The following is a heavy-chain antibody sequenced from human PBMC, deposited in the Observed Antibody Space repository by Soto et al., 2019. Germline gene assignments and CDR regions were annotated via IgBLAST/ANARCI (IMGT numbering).Heavy chain of an antibody. J-gene: IGHJ4*02. Sequence: GGSLRLSCTASGFSFSSYAMYWFRQPPGKGLEWVANIKQDGSEKNYVDSVKGRFTISRDNAKNSLYLQMNSLRAEDTAVYYCAIRWVGYSGYDLADYWGQGTLVTVSS. CDR3: AIRWVGYSGYDLADY. V-gene: IGHV3-7*01. CDR2: IKQDGSEK. D-gene: IGHD5-12*01. CDR1: GFSFSSYA.